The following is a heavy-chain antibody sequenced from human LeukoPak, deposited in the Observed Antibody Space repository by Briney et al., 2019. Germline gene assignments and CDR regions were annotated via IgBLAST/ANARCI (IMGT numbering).Heavy chain of an antibody. J-gene: IGHJ4*02. CDR2: IYPGDSDI. CDR3: ARLSDRNWGHPPDY. CDR1: GDSFTRYW. Sequence: GESLKISCKGSGDSFTRYWIGCLRQMPAKSLEWMGIIYPGDSDIRYSPSFEGQVTTSADQSTSTAYLQWSSLKASDTAIYYCARLSDRNWGHPPDYWGQGTLVTVSS. D-gene: IGHD7-27*01. V-gene: IGHV5-51*01.